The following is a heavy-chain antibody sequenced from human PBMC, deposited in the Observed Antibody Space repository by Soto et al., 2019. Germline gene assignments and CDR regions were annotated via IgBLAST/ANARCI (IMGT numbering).Heavy chain of an antibody. V-gene: IGHV3-48*02. J-gene: IGHJ4*02. CDR2: ISSSSGTI. CDR3: ARGYGYNYVVDY. CDR1: GFTFSTYS. D-gene: IGHD5-12*01. Sequence: GGSLRLSCAASGFTFSTYSMNWVRQAPGRGLEWVSYISSSSGTIHNADSVKGRFTISRDNAKNSLYLQMNSLRDEDTAVYYCARGYGYNYVVDYWGQGTLVTVSS.